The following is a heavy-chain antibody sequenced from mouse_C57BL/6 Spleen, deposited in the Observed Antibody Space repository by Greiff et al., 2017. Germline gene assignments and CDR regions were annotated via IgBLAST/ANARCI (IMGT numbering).Heavy chain of an antibody. CDR3: ARSPHDGYDQAGFAY. CDR1: GYTFTSYW. Sequence: QVQLQQPGAELVKPGASVKLSCKASGYTFTSYWMHWVKQRPGRGLEWIGRIDPNSGGPKYNEKFKSKATLTVDKPSSTAYMQLSSLTSEDSAVDYCARSPHDGYDQAGFAYWGQGTLVTVSA. J-gene: IGHJ3*01. V-gene: IGHV1-72*01. D-gene: IGHD2-2*01. CDR2: IDPNSGGP.